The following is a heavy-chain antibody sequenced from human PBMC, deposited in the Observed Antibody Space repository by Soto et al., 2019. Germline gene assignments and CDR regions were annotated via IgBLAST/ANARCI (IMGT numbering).Heavy chain of an antibody. V-gene: IGHV3-30-3*01. Sequence: QVQLVESGGGVVQPGRSLRLSCAASGFTFSSYAMHWVRQAPGKGLEWVAVISYDGSNKYYADSVKGRFTISRDNSKNTLYLQMNSLRDEDTAVYYCARGPYCTNGVCYPPLGMDVWGQGTTVTVSS. D-gene: IGHD2-8*01. CDR2: ISYDGSNK. J-gene: IGHJ6*02. CDR1: GFTFSSYA. CDR3: ARGPYCTNGVCYPPLGMDV.